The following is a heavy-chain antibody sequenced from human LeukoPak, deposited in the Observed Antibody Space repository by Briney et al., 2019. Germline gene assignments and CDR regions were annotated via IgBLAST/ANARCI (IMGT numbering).Heavy chain of an antibody. J-gene: IGHJ4*02. CDR1: GFTFSDYY. V-gene: IGHV4-30-4*08. D-gene: IGHD4-23*01. CDR3: ARADYGGNSGYYFDY. Sequence: LRLSCAASGFTFSDYYMSWIRQPPGKGLEWIGYIYYSGSTYYNPSLKSRVTISVDTSKNQFSLKLSSVTAADTAVYYCARADYGGNSGYYFDYWGQGTLVTVSS. CDR2: IYYSGST.